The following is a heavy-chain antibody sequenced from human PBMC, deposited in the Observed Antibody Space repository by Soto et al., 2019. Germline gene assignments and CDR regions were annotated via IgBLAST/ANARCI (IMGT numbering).Heavy chain of an antibody. CDR3: AKDTGPI. CDR2: ISWNSNTI. J-gene: IGHJ4*02. CDR1: GSTFDNYA. Sequence: SLQQSCEAYGSTFDNYAMHWVRQAPGKGLEWVSGISWNSNTIAYADSVKGRFTISRDNAKNSLYLQMNSLRAEDTAFYYCAKDTGPIWCQGILVSVS. V-gene: IGHV3-9*01.